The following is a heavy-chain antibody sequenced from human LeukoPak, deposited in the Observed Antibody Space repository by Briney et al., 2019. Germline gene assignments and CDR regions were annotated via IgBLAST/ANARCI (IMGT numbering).Heavy chain of an antibody. CDR1: GGTFGSYA. CDR3: AREGAAAGPGYSYGYSWYFDY. CDR2: IIPIFGTA. V-gene: IGHV1-69*06. J-gene: IGHJ4*02. D-gene: IGHD5-18*01. Sequence: SVKVSCKASGGTFGSYAISWVRQAPGQGLEWMGGIIPIFGTANYAQKFQGRVTITADKSTSTAYMELSSLRSEDTAVYYCAREGAAAGPGYSYGYSWYFDYWGQGTLVTVSS.